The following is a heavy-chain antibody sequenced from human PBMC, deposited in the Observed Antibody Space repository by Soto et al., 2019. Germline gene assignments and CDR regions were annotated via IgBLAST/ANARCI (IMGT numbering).Heavy chain of an antibody. CDR1: GYTFTSYA. CDR2: INAGNGNT. CDR3: AGGLLGPGFLYYFSWGRDV. D-gene: IGHD3-16*01. J-gene: IGHJ6*01. Sequence: ASVKVSCKASGYTFTSYAMHWVRQAPGQRLEWMGWINAGNGNTKYSQKFQGRVTITWDTSASTAYMELSSLRSEDTAVYYCAGGLLGPGFLYYFSWGRDVGGQGTWAPVSS. V-gene: IGHV1-3*01.